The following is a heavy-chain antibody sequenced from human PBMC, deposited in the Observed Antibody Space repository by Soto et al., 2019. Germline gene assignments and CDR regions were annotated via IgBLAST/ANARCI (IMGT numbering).Heavy chain of an antibody. CDR1: GFTFSSYA. Sequence: GGSLRLSCAASGFTFSSYAMSWVRQAPGKGLEWVSTISGGGGRAYYADSVKGRFTISRDSSKNTLYLQMNSLRAEDTAVYYCAKGFPNYYYDTSGYYYPFDYWGQGTLVTVSS. V-gene: IGHV3-23*01. CDR3: AKGFPNYYYDTSGYYYPFDY. J-gene: IGHJ4*02. CDR2: ISGGGGRA. D-gene: IGHD3-22*01.